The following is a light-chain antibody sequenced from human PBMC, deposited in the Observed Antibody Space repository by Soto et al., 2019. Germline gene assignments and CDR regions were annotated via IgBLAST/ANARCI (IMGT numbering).Light chain of an antibody. CDR1: RSVSTN. V-gene: IGKV3-15*01. CDR3: QQYNNWPRT. J-gene: IGKJ1*01. CDR2: GAS. Sequence: EVVMTQSPATLSVSPGERATLSCRASRSVSTNLAWYQQKLGQAPRLLIYGASTRAAGIPARFSGSGSGTEFTLTISSLQSEDFAIYYCQQYNNWPRTFGQGTKV.